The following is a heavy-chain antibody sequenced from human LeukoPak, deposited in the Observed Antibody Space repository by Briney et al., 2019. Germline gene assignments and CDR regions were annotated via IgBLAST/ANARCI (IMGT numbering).Heavy chain of an antibody. CDR1: GGSFSGYY. CDR2: INHSGST. J-gene: IGHJ4*02. CDR3: ARDRELADGYYFDY. Sequence: PSETLSLTCAVYGGSFSGYYWSWIRQPPGKGLEWIGEINHSGSTNYNPSLKSRVTISVDTSKNQFSLKLSSVTAADTAVYYCARDRELADGYYFDYWGQGTLVTVSS. V-gene: IGHV4-34*01. D-gene: IGHD1-26*01.